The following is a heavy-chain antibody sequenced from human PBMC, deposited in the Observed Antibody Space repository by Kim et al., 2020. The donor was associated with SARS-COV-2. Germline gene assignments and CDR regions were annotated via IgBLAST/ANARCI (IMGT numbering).Heavy chain of an antibody. D-gene: IGHD3-3*01. V-gene: IGHV4-31*03. CDR1: GGSISSGGYY. J-gene: IGHJ5*02. Sequence: SETLSLTCTVSGGSISSGGYYWSWIRQHPGKGLEWIGYIYYSGSTYYNPSLKSRVTISVETSKNQFSLKLSSVTAADTAVYYCARVLGAITIFGVVIVNWFDPWGQGTLVTVSS. CDR3: ARVLGAITIFGVVIVNWFDP. CDR2: IYYSGST.